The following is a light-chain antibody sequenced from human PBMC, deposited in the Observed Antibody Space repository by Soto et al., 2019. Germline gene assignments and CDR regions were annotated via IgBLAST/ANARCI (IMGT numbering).Light chain of an antibody. V-gene: IGLV1-47*01. Sequence: QSVLTQTPSTSGTPGQRVTISCSGSNSNIGGNFVNWYQQLPGTAPKPLIFMDHQRPSGVPDRLSGSKSGTPASLAISGRRSDDEGEFFCAAWDDSLSGVVFGGGTKVTVL. CDR1: NSNIGGNF. CDR2: MDH. J-gene: IGLJ2*01. CDR3: AAWDDSLSGVV.